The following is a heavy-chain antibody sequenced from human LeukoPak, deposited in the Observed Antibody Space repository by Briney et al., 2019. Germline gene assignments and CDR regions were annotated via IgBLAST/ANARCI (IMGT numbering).Heavy chain of an antibody. V-gene: IGHV4-31*03. CDR1: GGSISSGGYY. Sequence: PSETLSLTCTVSGGSISSGGYYWSWIRQHPGKGLEWIGCIYYSGSTYYNPSLKSRVTISVDTSKNQFSLKLSSVTAADTAVYYCARARRVAVAGYFDYWGQGTLVTVSS. CDR3: ARARRVAVAGYFDY. D-gene: IGHD6-19*01. CDR2: IYYSGST. J-gene: IGHJ4*02.